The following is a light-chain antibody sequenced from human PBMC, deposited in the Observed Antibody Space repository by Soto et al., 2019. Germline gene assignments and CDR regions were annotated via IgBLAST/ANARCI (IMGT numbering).Light chain of an antibody. CDR3: QQYDNLPLT. CDR1: QDLDRW. Sequence: DIQMTQSPSTLSASVGDRVTITCRASQDLDRWLAWYQQKPGKAPKLLIYDASNLETGVPSRFSGSGSGTDFTFTISSLQPEDIATYYCQQYDNLPLTFGGGTKVDIK. CDR2: DAS. J-gene: IGKJ4*01. V-gene: IGKV1-33*01.